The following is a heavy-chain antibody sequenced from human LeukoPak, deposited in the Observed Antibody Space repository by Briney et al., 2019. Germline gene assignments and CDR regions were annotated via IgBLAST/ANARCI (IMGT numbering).Heavy chain of an antibody. CDR2: IYYSGST. D-gene: IGHD3-9*01. CDR1: GGSISSGDYY. V-gene: IGHV4-30-4*01. CDR3: ARTNVLRYFDWLPYNWFDP. Sequence: TSETLSLTCTVSGGSISSGDYYWSWIRQPPGKGLEWIGYIYYSGSTYYNPSLKSRVTISVDTSKNQFSLKLSSVTAADTAVYYCARTNVLRYFDWLPYNWFDPWGQGTLVTVSS. J-gene: IGHJ5*02.